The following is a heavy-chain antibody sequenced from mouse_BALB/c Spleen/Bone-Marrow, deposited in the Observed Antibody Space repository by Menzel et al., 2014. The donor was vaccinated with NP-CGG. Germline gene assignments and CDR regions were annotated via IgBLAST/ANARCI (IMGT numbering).Heavy chain of an antibody. CDR3: ARINGYDY. Sequence: QVQLKESGAELVKPGASVKLSCKASGYTFTSYWMHWVKQRPGQGLEWIGEIDPGTGRTDYNKKFKSQATLTVDKSSSTAYMHLSSLTSEDSAVYYCARINGYDYWGQGTTLTVSS. D-gene: IGHD2-2*01. CDR2: IDPGTGRT. V-gene: IGHV1S81*02. CDR1: GYTFTSYW. J-gene: IGHJ2*01.